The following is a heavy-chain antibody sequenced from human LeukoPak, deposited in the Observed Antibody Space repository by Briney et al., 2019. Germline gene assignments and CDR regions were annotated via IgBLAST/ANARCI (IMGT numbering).Heavy chain of an antibody. CDR2: MNPNSGNT. CDR3: ATPTVVNDAFDI. D-gene: IGHD4-23*01. V-gene: IGHV1-8*03. Sequence: GASVKVSCKASGGTFSSYAISWVRQAPGQGLEWMGWMNPNSGNTGYAQKFQGRVTITRNTSISTAYMELSSLRSEDTAVYYCATPTVVNDAFDIWGQGTMVTVSS. CDR1: GGTFSSYA. J-gene: IGHJ3*02.